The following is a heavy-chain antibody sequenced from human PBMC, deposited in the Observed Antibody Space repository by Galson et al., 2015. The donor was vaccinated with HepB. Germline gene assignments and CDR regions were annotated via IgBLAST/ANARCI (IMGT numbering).Heavy chain of an antibody. CDR1: GYTFTSYA. CDR3: ARSVRVVPAANDY. CDR2: INTNTGNP. V-gene: IGHV7-4-1*02. D-gene: IGHD2-2*01. J-gene: IGHJ4*02. Sequence: SVKVSCKASGYTFTSYAMNWVRQAPGRGLEWMGWINTNTGNPTYAQGFTGRFVFSLDTSVSTAYLQISSLKAEDTAVYYCARSVRVVPAANDYWGQGTLVTVSS.